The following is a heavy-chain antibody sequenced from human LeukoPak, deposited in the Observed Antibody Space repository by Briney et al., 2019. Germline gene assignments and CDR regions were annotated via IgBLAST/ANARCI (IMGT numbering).Heavy chain of an antibody. CDR3: ARAICSGGSCYLYDY. CDR2: ISYDGSNK. Sequence: GGSLRLSCAASGFTFSSYAMHWVRQAPGKGLEWVAVISYDGSNKYYADSVKGRFTISRDNSKNTLHLQMNSLRAEDTAVYYCARAICSGGSCYLYDYWGQGTLVTVSS. D-gene: IGHD2-15*01. J-gene: IGHJ4*02. CDR1: GFTFSSYA. V-gene: IGHV3-30-3*01.